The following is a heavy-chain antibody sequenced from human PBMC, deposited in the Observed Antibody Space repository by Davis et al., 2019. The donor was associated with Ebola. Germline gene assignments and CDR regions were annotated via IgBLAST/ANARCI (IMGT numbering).Heavy chain of an antibody. CDR3: ARFYTIFGVT. CDR1: GGTFSSYA. CDR2: IIPIFGTT. D-gene: IGHD3-3*01. J-gene: IGHJ6*02. V-gene: IGHV1-69*13. Sequence: SVKVSCKASGGTFSSYAISWVRQAPGQGLEWMGGIIPIFGTTNYAQKFQGRVTITADESTSTAYMELSSLRSEDTAVYYCARFYTIFGVTWGQGTTVNVSS.